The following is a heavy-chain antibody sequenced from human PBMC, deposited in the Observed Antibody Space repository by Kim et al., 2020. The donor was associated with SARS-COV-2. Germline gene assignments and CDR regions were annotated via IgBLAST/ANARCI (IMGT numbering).Heavy chain of an antibody. CDR1: GFTFSTYE. D-gene: IGHD2-2*01. Sequence: GGSLRLSCAASGFTFSTYEMNWVRQAPGKGLELISYISTSGSTIYYADSVKGRFTISRDNAKSSLSLQMNSLRAEDTAVYYCARSLYCSSTSCFYGMDVWGQGTTVTVSS. CDR2: ISTSGSTI. V-gene: IGHV3-48*03. J-gene: IGHJ6*02. CDR3: ARSLYCSSTSCFYGMDV.